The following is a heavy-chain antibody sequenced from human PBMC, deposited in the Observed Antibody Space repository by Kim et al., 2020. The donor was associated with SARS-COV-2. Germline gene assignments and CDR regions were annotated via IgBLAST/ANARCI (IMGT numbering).Heavy chain of an antibody. D-gene: IGHD6-13*01. V-gene: IGHV3-30*03. CDR3: ATDFFSSHGIDY. J-gene: IGHJ4*02. Sequence: GGSLRLSCAASGFTFSSYGMHWVRQAPGKGLEWVAVISYDGSNKYYADSVKGRFTISRDNSKNTLYLQMNSLRAEDTAVYYCATDFFSSHGIDYWGQGTLVTVSS. CDR2: ISYDGSNK. CDR1: GFTFSSYG.